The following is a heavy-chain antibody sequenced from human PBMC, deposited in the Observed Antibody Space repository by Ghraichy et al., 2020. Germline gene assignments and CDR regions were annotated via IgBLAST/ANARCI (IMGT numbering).Heavy chain of an antibody. V-gene: IGHV3-43D*03. Sequence: LSLTCAASGFSFDDYAMHWVRQAPGKGLEWVSLISGNAGGPYYADPVKGRFTISRDNSKNSLYLKMNSLSAEDTALYYCAKDKQAWGLTSGFDSWGQGTLVTVSS. CDR2: ISGNAGGP. D-gene: IGHD4-17*01. CDR3: AKDKQAWGLTSGFDS. J-gene: IGHJ5*01. CDR1: GFSFDDYA.